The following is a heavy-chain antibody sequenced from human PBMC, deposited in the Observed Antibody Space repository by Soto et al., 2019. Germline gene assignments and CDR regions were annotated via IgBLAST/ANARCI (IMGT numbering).Heavy chain of an antibody. CDR3: ARDEHLAVIAAPGMDV. D-gene: IGHD6-13*01. V-gene: IGHV1-18*01. CDR1: GYTFTSYG. Sequence: VASVKVSCKAFGYTFTSYGISWVRQAPGQGLERMGWISAYNGNTNYAQKLQGRVTMTTDTSASTAYMELRSLRSDDTAVYYCARDEHLAVIAAPGMDVWSQGTTVIVSS. CDR2: ISAYNGNT. J-gene: IGHJ6*02.